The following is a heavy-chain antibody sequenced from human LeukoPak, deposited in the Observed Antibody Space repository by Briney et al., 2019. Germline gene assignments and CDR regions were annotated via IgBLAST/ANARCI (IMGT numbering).Heavy chain of an antibody. CDR2: IYYSGST. J-gene: IGHJ4*02. V-gene: IGHV4-61*01. Sequence: PSETLSLTCTLSGASVSSGSYYWSWIRQPPGKGLEWIGYIYYSGSTNYNPSLKSRVTVSVDTSKNQFSLKLSSVTAADTAIYYCARAHSSGHIIDYWGQGTLVTVSS. CDR3: ARAHSSGHIIDY. CDR1: GASVSSGSYY. D-gene: IGHD3-22*01.